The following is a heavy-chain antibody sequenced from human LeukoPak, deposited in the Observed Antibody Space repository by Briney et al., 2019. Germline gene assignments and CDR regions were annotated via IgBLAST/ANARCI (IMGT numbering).Heavy chain of an antibody. V-gene: IGHV3-7*01. CDR2: ISPDGSAE. CDR3: ANQAYSQFDY. J-gene: IGHJ4*02. CDR1: GFAFSSYW. Sequence: GGSLRLSCVASGFAFSSYWMSWVRQAPGKGLELVANISPDGSAEDYVDSVRGRFAISRDNAKRSLYLQMNSLTPEDTAVYYCANQAYSQFDYWGQGTLVSVSS. D-gene: IGHD4-11*01.